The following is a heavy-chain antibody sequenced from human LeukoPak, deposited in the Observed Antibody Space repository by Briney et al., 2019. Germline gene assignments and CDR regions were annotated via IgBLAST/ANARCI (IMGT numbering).Heavy chain of an antibody. CDR3: ARVAAGTSFDY. J-gene: IGHJ4*02. CDR1: GCTFSSYW. V-gene: IGHV3-7*05. Sequence: GGSLRLSCAASGCTFSSYWMSWVRQAPGKGLEWVANIKQDGSGKYYVDSVKGRFTISRDNAKNSLYLQMNSLRAEDTAVYYCARVAAGTSFDYWGQGTLVTVSS. D-gene: IGHD6-13*01. CDR2: IKQDGSGK.